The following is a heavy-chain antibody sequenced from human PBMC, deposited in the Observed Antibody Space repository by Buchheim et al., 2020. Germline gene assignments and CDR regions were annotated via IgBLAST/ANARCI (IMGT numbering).Heavy chain of an antibody. J-gene: IGHJ6*03. V-gene: IGHV4-30-4*01. CDR1: GGSISSADYY. Sequence: QVQLQESGPGLVTPSQTLSLTCTVSGGSISSADYYWAWLRQPPGKGLEWIGYIYYSAITYYNPSLKSRVTMSVDTSRNQFSLTLSSVTDADTAVYYCARIQGVQTFFYHMDVWGNGTT. CDR3: ARIQGVQTFFYHMDV. D-gene: IGHD2/OR15-2a*01. CDR2: IYYSAIT.